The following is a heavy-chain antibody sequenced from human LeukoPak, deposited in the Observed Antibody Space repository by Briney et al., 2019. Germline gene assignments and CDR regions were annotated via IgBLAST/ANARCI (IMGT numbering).Heavy chain of an antibody. CDR3: TRQQLVFDC. CDR2: IKSKTDGGTT. J-gene: IGHJ4*02. V-gene: IGHV3-15*01. Sequence: GGSLRLSCAASAFTFSNDWMSWDRQAPGKGLEWVGHIKSKTDGGTTDYAAPVKGRFTISRDDSKNTLYLQMNSLKTEDTAVYYCTRQQLVFDCWGQGTLVTVSS. D-gene: IGHD6-6*01. CDR1: AFTFSNDW.